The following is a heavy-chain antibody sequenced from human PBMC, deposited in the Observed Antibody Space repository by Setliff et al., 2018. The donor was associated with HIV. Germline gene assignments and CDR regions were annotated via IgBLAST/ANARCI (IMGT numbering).Heavy chain of an antibody. J-gene: IGHJ1*01. CDR2: IYRDGFT. V-gene: IGHV3-53*01. CDR1: GFNITNEY. D-gene: IGHD6-19*01. Sequence: PGGSLRLSRVASGFNITNEYLSWVRQSPGKGLECVSVIYRDGFTFYTDSVKGRFTISRDTSRNTVYLQMKSLKAEDTALYYCARDGSGWSQHWGQGTLVTVSS. CDR3: ARDGSGWSQH.